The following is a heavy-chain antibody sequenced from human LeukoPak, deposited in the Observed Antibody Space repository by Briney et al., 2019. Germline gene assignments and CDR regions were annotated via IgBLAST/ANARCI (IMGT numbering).Heavy chain of an antibody. CDR3: ARDYSNNWYRGVQALDT. CDR2: IWYDGSNK. D-gene: IGHD6-13*01. CDR1: GFTFSSYG. Sequence: PGGSLKLSCAASGFTFSSYGMHWVRQAPGKGLEWVAVIWYDGSNKYYADSVKGRFTISRDNSKNTLYLQMNSLRGEDTAVYYCARDYSNNWYRGVQALDTWGRGTMVTVSS. J-gene: IGHJ3*02. V-gene: IGHV3-33*01.